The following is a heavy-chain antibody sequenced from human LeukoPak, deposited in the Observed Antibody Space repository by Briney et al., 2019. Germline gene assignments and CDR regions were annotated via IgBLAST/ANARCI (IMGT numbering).Heavy chain of an antibody. CDR3: ARWEPDYYGSGSRGLDY. D-gene: IGHD3-10*01. Sequence: PAESLRLSCAVSGFTFSSYSMNWVRQAPGQGLEWVSYISSSSSTINYANSVKGRFTISRENEKNSLYLQMNSLRAEDTAVYYCARWEPDYYGSGSRGLDYWGQGTLVTVSS. CDR2: ISSSSSTI. J-gene: IGHJ4*02. CDR1: GFTFSSYS. V-gene: IGHV3-48*01.